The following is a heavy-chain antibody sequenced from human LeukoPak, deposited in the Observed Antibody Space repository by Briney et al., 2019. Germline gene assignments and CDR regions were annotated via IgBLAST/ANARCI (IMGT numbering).Heavy chain of an antibody. CDR2: IYTSGST. Sequence: SETLSLTCTVSGGSISSYYWSWIRQPAGKGLEWIGRIYTSGSTNYNPSLKSRVTMSVDTSKNQFSLKLSSVTAADTAVYYCARTPADAGDDASDIWGQGTMVTVSS. J-gene: IGHJ3*02. V-gene: IGHV4-4*07. D-gene: IGHD2-8*01. CDR1: GGSISSYY. CDR3: ARTPADAGDDASDI.